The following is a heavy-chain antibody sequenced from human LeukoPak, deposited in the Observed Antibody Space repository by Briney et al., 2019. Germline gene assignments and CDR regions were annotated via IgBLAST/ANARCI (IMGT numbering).Heavy chain of an antibody. CDR1: GFTFSSYG. Sequence: GGSLRLSCAASGFTFSSYGMHWVRQAPGKALEWVAFIRYDGSNKYYADSVKGRFTISRDNSKNTLYLQMNSLRAEDTAVYYCAKGPYSSVDYRGQGTLVTVSS. CDR3: AKGPYSSVDY. J-gene: IGHJ4*02. V-gene: IGHV3-30*02. D-gene: IGHD6-25*01. CDR2: IRYDGSNK.